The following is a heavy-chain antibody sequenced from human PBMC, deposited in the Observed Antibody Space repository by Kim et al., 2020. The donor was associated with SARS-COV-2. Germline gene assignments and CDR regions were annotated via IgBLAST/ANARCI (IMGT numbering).Heavy chain of an antibody. CDR1: GGSFSGYY. V-gene: IGHV4-34*01. CDR2: INHSGST. J-gene: IGHJ4*02. CDR3: ARVGYPSLFFDY. D-gene: IGHD5-12*01. Sequence: SETLSLTCAVYGGSFSGYYWSWIRQPPGKGLEWIGEINHSGSTNYNPSLKSRVTISVDTSKNQFSLKLSSVTAADTAVYYCARVGYPSLFFDYWGQGTLVTVSS.